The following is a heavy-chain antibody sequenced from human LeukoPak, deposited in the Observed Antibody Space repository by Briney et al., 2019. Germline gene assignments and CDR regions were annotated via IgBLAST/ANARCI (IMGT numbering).Heavy chain of an antibody. V-gene: IGHV3-48*01. CDR3: ARVYYYGSGIGGYGMDV. D-gene: IGHD3-10*01. CDR1: GFTFSGYS. Sequence: PGGSLRLSCAASGFTFSGYSMNWVRQAPGKGLEWVSYISSSSSTIYYADSVKGRFTISRDNAKNSLYLQMNSLRAEDTAVYYCARVYYYGSGIGGYGMDVWGQGTTVTVSS. J-gene: IGHJ6*02. CDR2: ISSSSSTI.